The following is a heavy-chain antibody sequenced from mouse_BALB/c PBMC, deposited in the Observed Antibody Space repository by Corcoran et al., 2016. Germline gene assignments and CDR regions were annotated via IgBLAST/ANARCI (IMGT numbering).Heavy chain of an antibody. CDR2: INTDTGEP. V-gene: IGHV9-2-1*01. CDR1: GYTFTAYS. J-gene: IGHJ4*01. Sequence: QIQLVQSGPELKKPGETVKISCKASGYTFTAYSMHWVKQAPGKGLKWMGWINTDTGEPTYADDFKGRFAFSLETSASTAYLQINNLKNEDTATYYCSRRCRVDYWGQGTTVTVSS. CDR3: SRRCRVDY.